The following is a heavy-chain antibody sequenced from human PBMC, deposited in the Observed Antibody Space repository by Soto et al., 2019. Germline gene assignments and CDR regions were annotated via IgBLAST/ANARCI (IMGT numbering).Heavy chain of an antibody. CDR2: INAGNGNT. CDR1: GYTFTSYA. V-gene: IGHV1-3*01. CDR3: VRDSSYSSGWYVGSSSDFDY. Sequence: ASVKVSCKTSGYTFTSYAMHWVRQAPGQRLEWMGWINAGNGNTKYSQKFQGRVTITSDTSASTAYMELSSLRSEDTAVFYCVRDSSYSSGWYVGSSSDFDYWGQGTLVTVSS. J-gene: IGHJ4*02. D-gene: IGHD6-19*01.